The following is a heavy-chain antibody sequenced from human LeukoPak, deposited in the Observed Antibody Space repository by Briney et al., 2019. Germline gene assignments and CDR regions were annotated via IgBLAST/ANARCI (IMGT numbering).Heavy chain of an antibody. CDR3: ARQSISGSSLSYFDY. D-gene: IGHD3-22*01. CDR1: GGSISSYY. Sequence: SETLSLTCTVSGGSISSYYWSWIRQPPGKGLEWIGNIYNSGSTNYNPSLKSRLTISVDTSKNQCSLKLSSVTAADTAVYYCARQSISGSSLSYFDYWGQGTLVNVSS. CDR2: IYNSGST. J-gene: IGHJ4*02. V-gene: IGHV4-59*01.